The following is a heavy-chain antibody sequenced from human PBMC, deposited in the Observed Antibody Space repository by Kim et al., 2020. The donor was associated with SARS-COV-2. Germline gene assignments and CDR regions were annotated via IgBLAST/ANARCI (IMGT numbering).Heavy chain of an antibody. CDR3: ARDWRDLWFGELKGPYYNWFDP. V-gene: IGHV3-21*01. J-gene: IGHJ5*02. CDR1: GFTFSSYS. Sequence: GGSLRLSCAASGFTFSSYSMNWVRQAPGKGLEWVSSISSSSSYIYYADSVKGRFTISRDNAKNSLYLQMNSLRAEDTAVYYCARDWRDLWFGELKGPYYNWFDPWGQGTLVTVSS. D-gene: IGHD3-10*01. CDR2: ISSSSSYI.